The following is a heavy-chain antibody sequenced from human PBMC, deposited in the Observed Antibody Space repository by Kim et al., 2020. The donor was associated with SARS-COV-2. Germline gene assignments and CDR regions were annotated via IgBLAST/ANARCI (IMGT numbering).Heavy chain of an antibody. CDR3: AKDRIVVVPAAILYYYYGMDI. CDR2: IWYDGSNK. Sequence: GGSLRLSCAASGFTFSSYAMHWVRQAPGKGLEWVAVIWYDGSNKYYADSVKGRFTISRDNSKNTLYLQMNSLRAEDTDVYYCAKDRIVVVPAAILYYYYGMDIWGQGTTVTVSS. J-gene: IGHJ6*02. D-gene: IGHD2-2*01. CDR1: GFTFSSYA. V-gene: IGHV3-33*06.